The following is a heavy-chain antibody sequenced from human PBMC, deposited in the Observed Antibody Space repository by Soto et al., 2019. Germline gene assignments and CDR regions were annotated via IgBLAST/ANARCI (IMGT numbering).Heavy chain of an antibody. CDR1: GFSFSSYG. CDR3: AKDTYYHDSSGYYVFDY. Sequence: GGSLRLSCAASGFSFSSYGMHWVRQTPGKGLEWVAGISYDGSNKYYVDSMKGRLTISRDNSKNTLDLQMNSLRAEDTAVYYCAKDTYYHDSSGYYVFDYWGRGTLVTVSS. V-gene: IGHV3-30*18. D-gene: IGHD3-22*01. J-gene: IGHJ4*02. CDR2: ISYDGSNK.